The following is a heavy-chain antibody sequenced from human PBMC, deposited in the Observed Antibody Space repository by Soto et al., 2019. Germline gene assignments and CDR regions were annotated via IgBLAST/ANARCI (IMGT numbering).Heavy chain of an antibody. CDR1: GYTFTSYY. D-gene: IGHD3-22*01. V-gene: IGHV1-2*02. Sequence: ASVKVSCKASGYTFTSYYIHWGRQAPGQGLEWMGWINPITGGTNYAPKFQGRVTMTRDTSITTAYMELSRLRSDDTAVYYCARNYYDSSDRDYLDYWGQGTPVTVSS. CDR2: INPITGGT. J-gene: IGHJ4*02. CDR3: ARNYYDSSDRDYLDY.